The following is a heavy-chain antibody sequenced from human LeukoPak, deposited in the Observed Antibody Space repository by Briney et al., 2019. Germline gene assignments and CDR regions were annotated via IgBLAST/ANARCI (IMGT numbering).Heavy chain of an antibody. CDR2: ISHTGST. J-gene: IGHJ4*02. Sequence: PSETLSLTCAVYGRSFSGYYWSWIRQPPGKGLEWIGEISHTGSTNYNPSLKSRVTISLDTSKNQSSLNLTSVTAADTALYYCVRGLDSSSYVDSWGQGTLVTVSS. V-gene: IGHV4-34*01. D-gene: IGHD6-13*01. CDR1: GRSFSGYY. CDR3: VRGLDSSSYVDS.